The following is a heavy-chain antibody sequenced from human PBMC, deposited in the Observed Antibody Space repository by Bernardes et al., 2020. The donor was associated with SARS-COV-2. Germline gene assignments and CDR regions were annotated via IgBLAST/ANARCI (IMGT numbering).Heavy chain of an antibody. D-gene: IGHD2-2*01. J-gene: IGHJ6*03. Sequence: ASLKISCKGSGYSFTSYWIGWVRQMPGKGLEWMGIIYPGDSDTRYSPSFQGQVTIPADKSISTAYLQWSSLKASDTAMYYCARVGVPAAIKYYYYYMDVWGKGTTVTVSS. CDR2: IYPGDSDT. CDR1: GYSFTSYW. V-gene: IGHV5-51*01. CDR3: ARVGVPAAIKYYYYYMDV.